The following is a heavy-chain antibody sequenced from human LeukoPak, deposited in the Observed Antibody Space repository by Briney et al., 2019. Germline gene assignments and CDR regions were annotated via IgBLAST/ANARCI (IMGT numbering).Heavy chain of an antibody. J-gene: IGHJ4*02. CDR2: ISAYNGNT. CDR1: GYTFTSYG. Sequence: ASVKVSCKASGYTFTSYGISWVRQAPGQGLEWMGWISAYNGNTNYAQKLQGSVTMTTDTSTSTAYMELRSLRSDDTAVYYCARVGYCTNGVCLYYFDYWGQGTLVTVSS. CDR3: ARVGYCTNGVCLYYFDY. V-gene: IGHV1-18*01. D-gene: IGHD2-8*01.